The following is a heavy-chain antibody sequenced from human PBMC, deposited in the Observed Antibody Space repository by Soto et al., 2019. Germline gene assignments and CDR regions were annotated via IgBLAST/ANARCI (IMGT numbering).Heavy chain of an antibody. D-gene: IGHD6-13*01. J-gene: IGHJ4*02. CDR2: VGGSAGST. CDR3: AKSTSSGIAAADDY. Sequence: GGSLRLSCAASGFTFRNYAMSWVRQAPGKGLEWLSVVGGSAGSTYYADSVRGRFTVSRDNSKNTLYLQMNSLRPEDTAVYYCAKSTSSGIAAADDYWGQGTLVTVSS. V-gene: IGHV3-23*01. CDR1: GFTFRNYA.